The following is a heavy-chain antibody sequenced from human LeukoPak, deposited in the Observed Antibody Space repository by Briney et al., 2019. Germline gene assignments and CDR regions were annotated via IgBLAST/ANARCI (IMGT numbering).Heavy chain of an antibody. D-gene: IGHD1-26*01. CDR1: GGSISSYY. CDR3: ARHDPIVGTPDAFDI. CDR2: IYYSGST. J-gene: IGHJ3*02. Sequence: PETLSLTCTVSGGSISSYYWSWIRQPPGKGLEWIAYIYYSGSTDYNPSLKSRVTISLDTSKNQFSLKLSSVTAADTAVYHCARHDPIVGTPDAFDIWGQGTMVTVSS. V-gene: IGHV4-59*08.